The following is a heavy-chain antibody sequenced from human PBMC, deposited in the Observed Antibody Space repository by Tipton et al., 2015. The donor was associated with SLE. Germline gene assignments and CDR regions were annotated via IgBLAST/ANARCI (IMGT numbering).Heavy chain of an antibody. CDR1: GGSFSGYY. CDR2: INHSGST. J-gene: IGHJ4*02. D-gene: IGHD4-23*01. V-gene: IGHV4-34*01. Sequence: AGLVKPSETLSLTCAVYGGSFSGYYWSWIRQPPGKGLEWIGEINHSGSTNYNPSLKSRVTISVDTSKNQFSLKLSSVTAADTAVYYCARVHEEVRMTTVVTAFFDYWGQGTLVTVSS. CDR3: ARVHEEVRMTTVVTAFFDY.